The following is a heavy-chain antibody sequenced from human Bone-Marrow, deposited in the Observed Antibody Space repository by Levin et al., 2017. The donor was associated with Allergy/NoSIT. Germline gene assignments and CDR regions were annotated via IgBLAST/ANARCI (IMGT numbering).Heavy chain of an antibody. V-gene: IGHV2-5*01. CDR2: LYWNDQK. CDR3: ARAFSFDSSGYFFDF. D-gene: IGHD3-22*01. Sequence: SGPTLVKPTQTLTLTCDFSGFSLSTTGVGVGWVRQPPGKALEWLALLYWNDQKRYSQSLRTRLTITKGASKNQVFLTLANMDPADTATYFCARAFSFDSSGYFFDFWGQGTLVTASS. J-gene: IGHJ4*02. CDR1: GFSLSTTGVG.